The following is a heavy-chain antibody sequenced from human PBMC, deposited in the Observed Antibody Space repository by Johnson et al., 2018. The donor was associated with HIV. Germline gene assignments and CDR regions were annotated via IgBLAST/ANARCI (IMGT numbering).Heavy chain of an antibody. Sequence: VHLVESGGDLVQPGGSLRLSCAASGFTFSSFAMSWVRQAPGKGPDWVSAISGGGGNTYYADSVKGRFTISRDNSKNELYLQMNSLRAEDTAMYYCAKAYSVAGLRDAFDIWGQGTMVTVSS. J-gene: IGHJ3*02. D-gene: IGHD6-19*01. CDR2: ISGGGGNT. V-gene: IGHV3-23*04. CDR1: GFTFSSFA. CDR3: AKAYSVAGLRDAFDI.